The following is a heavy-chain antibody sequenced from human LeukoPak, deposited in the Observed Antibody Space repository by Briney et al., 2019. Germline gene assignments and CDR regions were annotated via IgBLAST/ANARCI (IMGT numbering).Heavy chain of an antibody. V-gene: IGHV3-30-3*01. J-gene: IGHJ4*02. D-gene: IGHD2/OR15-2a*01. Sequence: PGRSLRLSCAASGFTFSSYAMHWVRQAPGKGLEWVAVISYDGSNKYYADSEKGRFTISRDNSKNTLYLQMNSLRAEDTAVYYCASSTDSSPLDYWGQGTLVTVSS. CDR2: ISYDGSNK. CDR1: GFTFSSYA. CDR3: ASSTDSSPLDY.